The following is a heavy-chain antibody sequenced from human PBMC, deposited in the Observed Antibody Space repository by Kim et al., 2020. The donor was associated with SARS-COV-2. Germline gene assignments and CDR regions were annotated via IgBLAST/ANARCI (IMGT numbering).Heavy chain of an antibody. Sequence: GGSLRLSCAASVFTFSSYEMNWVRQAPGKGLEWVSYISSSGSTIYYADSVKGRFTISRDNAKNSLYLQMNSLRAEDTAVYYCASLIVVVPSFWGQGTLVTVSS. V-gene: IGHV3-48*03. CDR2: ISSSGSTI. D-gene: IGHD2-2*01. CDR3: ASLIVVVPSF. J-gene: IGHJ4*02. CDR1: VFTFSSYE.